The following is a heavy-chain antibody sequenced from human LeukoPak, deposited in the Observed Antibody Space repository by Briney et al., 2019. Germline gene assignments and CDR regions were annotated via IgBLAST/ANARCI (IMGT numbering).Heavy chain of an antibody. V-gene: IGHV4-59*01. J-gene: IGHJ3*02. Sequence: YPSETLSLTCTVSGGSISSYYWSWIRQPPGKGLEWIGYIYYSGSTNYNPSLKSRVTISVDTSKNQFSLKLSSVTAADTTVYYCARLRGWYGAFYMWGEGGIVPVSS. D-gene: IGHD6-19*01. CDR2: IYYSGST. CDR3: ARLRGWYGAFYM. CDR1: GGSISSYY.